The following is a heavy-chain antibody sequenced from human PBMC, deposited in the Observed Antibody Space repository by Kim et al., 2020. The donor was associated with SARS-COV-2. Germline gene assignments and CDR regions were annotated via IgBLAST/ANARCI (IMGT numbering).Heavy chain of an antibody. V-gene: IGHV4-59*01. Sequence: SETLSLTCTVSGGSISSYYWSWIRQPPGKGLEWIGYIYYSGSTNYNPSLKSRVTISVDTSKNQFSLKLSSVTAADTAVYYCARVGISYSYGYLNYYYYGMDVWGQGTTVTVSS. J-gene: IGHJ6*02. CDR1: GGSISSYY. CDR2: IYYSGST. D-gene: IGHD5-18*01. CDR3: ARVGISYSYGYLNYYYYGMDV.